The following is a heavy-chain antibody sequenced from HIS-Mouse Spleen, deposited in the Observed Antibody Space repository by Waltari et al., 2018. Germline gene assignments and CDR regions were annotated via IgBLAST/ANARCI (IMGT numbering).Heavy chain of an antibody. V-gene: IGHV3-30*18. CDR2: ISYDGSNK. J-gene: IGHJ4*02. CDR1: GFTFSSYG. CDR3: AKASSGWLDY. Sequence: QVQLVESGGGVVQPGRSLRLSCAASGFTFSSYGMHWVRQAPGKGRGWLAVISYDGSNKYYADSVKGRFTISRDNSKNTLYLQMNSLRAEDTAVYYCAKASSGWLDYWGQGTLVTVSS. D-gene: IGHD6-19*01.